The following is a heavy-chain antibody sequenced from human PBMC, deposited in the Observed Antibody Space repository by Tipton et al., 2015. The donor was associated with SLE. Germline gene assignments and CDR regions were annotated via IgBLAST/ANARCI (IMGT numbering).Heavy chain of an antibody. Sequence: RVTITADESTSTAYMELSSLRSEDTAVYYCARSDVEMATIALDYWGQGTLVTVSS. J-gene: IGHJ4*02. V-gene: IGHV1-69*01. D-gene: IGHD5-24*01. CDR3: ARSDVEMATIALDY.